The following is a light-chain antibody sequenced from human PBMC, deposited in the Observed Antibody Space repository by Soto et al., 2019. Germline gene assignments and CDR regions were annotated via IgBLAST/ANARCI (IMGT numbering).Light chain of an antibody. CDR3: KQSYSTPRT. CDR1: QTISSW. Sequence: DIQMPQSPSTLSGSVGARVTITCRASQTISSWLAWYQQKPGKATKLLIFDASTLESGVPSRFSGSGSGTDFTLTISSLQPEEFATYYCKQSYSTPRTVGQGTKVDIK. CDR2: DAS. V-gene: IGKV1-5*01. J-gene: IGKJ1*01.